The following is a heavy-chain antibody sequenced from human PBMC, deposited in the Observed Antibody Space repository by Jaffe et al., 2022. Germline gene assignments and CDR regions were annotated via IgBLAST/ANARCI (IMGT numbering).Heavy chain of an antibody. Sequence: EVQLVESGGGLVQPGRSLRLSCAASGFTFDDYAMHWVRQAPGKGLEWVSGISWNSGSIGYADSVKGRFTISRDNAKNSLYLQMNSLRAEDTALYYCAKDMSSVAGAGGTDYWGQGTLVTVSS. V-gene: IGHV3-9*01. CDR3: AKDMSSVAGAGGTDY. CDR2: ISWNSGSI. D-gene: IGHD6-19*01. J-gene: IGHJ4*02. CDR1: GFTFDDYA.